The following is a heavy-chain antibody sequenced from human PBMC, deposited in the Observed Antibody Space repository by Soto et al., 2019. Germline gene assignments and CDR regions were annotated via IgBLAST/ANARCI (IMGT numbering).Heavy chain of an antibody. CDR2: ISSSSSYI. V-gene: IGHV3-21*01. CDR3: ARAPYYYDSSGYWAY. J-gene: IGHJ4*02. Sequence: PGGSLRLSCAASGFTFSSYSMNWVRRAPGKGLEWVSSISSSSSYIYYADSVKGRFTISRDNAKNSLYLQMNSLRAEDTAVYYCARAPYYYDSSGYWAYWGQGTLVTVSS. CDR1: GFTFSSYS. D-gene: IGHD3-22*01.